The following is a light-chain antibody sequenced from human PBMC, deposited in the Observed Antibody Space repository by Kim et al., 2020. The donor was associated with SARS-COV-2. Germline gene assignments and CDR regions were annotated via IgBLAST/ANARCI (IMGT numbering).Light chain of an antibody. CDR2: EVS. CDR1: RSDVGGFKY. CDR3: SSYTNRNSLI. J-gene: IGLJ1*01. Sequence: QSALTQPASVSGSTGQSITISCTGTRSDVGGFKYVSWYQQHPGKVPKLMIYEVSNRPSGVSNRFSGSKSGNTASLTISGLLAEDEADYYCSSYTNRNSLIFGTGTKVTVL. V-gene: IGLV2-14*01.